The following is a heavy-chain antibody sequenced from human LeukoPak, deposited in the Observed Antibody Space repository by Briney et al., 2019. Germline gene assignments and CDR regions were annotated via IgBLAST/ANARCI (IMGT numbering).Heavy chain of an antibody. Sequence: KSGGSLRLSCAASGFTFSSYSMNWVRQAPGKGLEWVSSISSGSSYIYYADSVKDRFTISRDNAKNSLYLQMNSLSAEDTAVYYCACTSGYDFSSYYYYYMDVWGKGTTVTVSS. J-gene: IGHJ6*03. V-gene: IGHV3-21*01. D-gene: IGHD5-12*01. CDR1: GFTFSSYS. CDR3: ACTSGYDFSSYYYYYMDV. CDR2: ISSGSSYI.